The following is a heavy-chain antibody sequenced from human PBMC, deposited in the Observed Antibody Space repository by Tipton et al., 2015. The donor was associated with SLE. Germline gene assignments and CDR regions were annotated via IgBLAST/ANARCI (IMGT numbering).Heavy chain of an antibody. CDR3: ARKNWYYYDSRGRYFDL. Sequence: LRLSCTVSGGSISSSSYYWGWIRQPPGKGLEWIGSIYYSGSTYYNPSLKSRVTISVDTSKNQFSLKLSSVTAADTAVHYCARKNWYYYDSRGRYFDLWGRGTLVTVSS. V-gene: IGHV4-39*07. J-gene: IGHJ2*01. CDR1: GGSISSSSYY. D-gene: IGHD3-22*01. CDR2: IYYSGST.